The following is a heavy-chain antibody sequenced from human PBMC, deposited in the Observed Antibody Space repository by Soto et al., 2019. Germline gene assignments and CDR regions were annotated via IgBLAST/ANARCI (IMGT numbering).Heavy chain of an antibody. D-gene: IGHD1-7*01. J-gene: IGHJ6*03. V-gene: IGHV6-1*01. Sequence: SQTLSLTCAISGDHVSRNSAAWNWIRPSPSRGLEWLGRTYYRSRWYNDYAVSVKSRITVNPDTSKNQFSLQLTSVTPEDTAVYYCAGTTSHYWYYMDVWGKGTTVTVSS. CDR1: GDHVSRNSAA. CDR2: TYYRSRWYN. CDR3: AGTTSHYWYYMDV.